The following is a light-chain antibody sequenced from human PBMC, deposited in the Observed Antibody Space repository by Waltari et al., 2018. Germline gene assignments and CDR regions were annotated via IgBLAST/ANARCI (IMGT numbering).Light chain of an antibody. Sequence: QSPLTQPASVSASPGQSITISCTGTSSDIGNDNLVTWYQQHSGKVPKLIIYDVTQRPSGVSVRFAGSNSGNTASLTISGLQEDDEADYYCCSYAVSSTLVFGGGTKVTVL. CDR2: DVT. V-gene: IGLV2-23*02. J-gene: IGLJ2*01. CDR1: SSDIGNDNL. CDR3: CSYAVSSTLV.